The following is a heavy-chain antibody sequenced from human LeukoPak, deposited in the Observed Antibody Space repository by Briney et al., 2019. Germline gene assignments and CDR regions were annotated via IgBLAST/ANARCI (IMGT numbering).Heavy chain of an antibody. D-gene: IGHD3-3*01. CDR2: ISSSGSTI. CDR1: GFTFSSYE. Sequence: GGSLRLSXAASGFTFSSYEMNWVRQAPGKGLEWVSYISSSGSTIYYADSVKGRFTISRDNAKNSLYLQMNSLRAEDTAVYYCAGSYYDFWSGYSRFDYWGQGTLVTVSS. J-gene: IGHJ4*02. CDR3: AGSYYDFWSGYSRFDY. V-gene: IGHV3-48*03.